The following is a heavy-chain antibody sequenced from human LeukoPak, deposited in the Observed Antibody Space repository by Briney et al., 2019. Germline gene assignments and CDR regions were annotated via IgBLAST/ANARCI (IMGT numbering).Heavy chain of an antibody. CDR2: IYSGGST. CDR1: GFTVSSNY. D-gene: IGHD6-19*01. J-gene: IGHJ4*02. V-gene: IGHV3-66*01. CDR3: ARGIAVADTGFFDY. Sequence: GGSLRLSCAASGFTVSSNYMTWVRQAPGKGLEWVSVIYSGGSTYYADSVKGRFTISRDNSKSTLYLQMNSLRVEDTAVYCCARGIAVADTGFFDYWGQGTLVTVSS.